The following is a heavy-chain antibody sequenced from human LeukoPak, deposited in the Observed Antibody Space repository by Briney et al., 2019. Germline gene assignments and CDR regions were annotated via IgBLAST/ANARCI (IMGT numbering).Heavy chain of an antibody. Sequence: GGSLRLSCAASGFTFSSYSMNWVRQAPGKGLEWASSISSSSSDIYYADSVKGRFTISRDNAKNSLYLQMNSLRAEDTAVYYCARGGYDRSGYSFDYWGQGNLVTVSS. D-gene: IGHD3-22*01. CDR2: ISSSSSDI. V-gene: IGHV3-21*01. CDR1: GFTFSSYS. J-gene: IGHJ4*02. CDR3: ARGGYDRSGYSFDY.